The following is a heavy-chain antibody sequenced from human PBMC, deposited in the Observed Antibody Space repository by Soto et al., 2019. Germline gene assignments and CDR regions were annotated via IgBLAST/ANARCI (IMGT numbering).Heavy chain of an antibody. CDR3: ARVSVDVPE. CDR2: IDPKSGGT. D-gene: IGHD5-12*01. Sequence: QLVQSGAEVKKPGASVRVSCKTSGPTFIAYYIHWVRQAPGQGLEWMGWIDPKSGGTTYEQKFLGRVTMTRATSINTAYMDLHRLTSDDTAVYYCARVSVDVPEWGQGTLITVSS. J-gene: IGHJ4*02. CDR1: GPTFIAYY. V-gene: IGHV1-2*02.